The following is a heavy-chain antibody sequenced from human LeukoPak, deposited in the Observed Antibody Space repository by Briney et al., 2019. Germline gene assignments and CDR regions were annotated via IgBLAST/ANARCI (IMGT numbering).Heavy chain of an antibody. V-gene: IGHV4-59*12. CDR2: IYYSGTT. CDR1: GGSISSYY. D-gene: IGHD2-15*01. J-gene: IGHJ4*02. CDR3: ARFSGGSIKRKYYFDY. Sequence: SETLSLTCTVSGGSISSYYWSWIRQPPGKGLDCIGYIYYSGTTNYNPSLKSRVTISLDTSKNQFSLKLSSATAADTAVYYCARFSGGSIKRKYYFDYWGQGTLVTVSS.